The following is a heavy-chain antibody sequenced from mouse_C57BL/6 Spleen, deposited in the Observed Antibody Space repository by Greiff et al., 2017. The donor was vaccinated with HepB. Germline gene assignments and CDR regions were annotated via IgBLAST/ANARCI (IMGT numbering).Heavy chain of an antibody. CDR1: GYTFTSYW. D-gene: IGHD2-1*01. J-gene: IGHJ3*01. CDR3: ALYGNYPAWFAY. Sequence: QVQLQQPGAELVRPGSSVKLSCKASGYTFTSYWMHWVKQRPIQGLEWIGNIDPSDSETHYNQKFKDKATLTVDKSSSTAYMQLSSLTSEDSAVYYCALYGNYPAWFAYWGQGTLVTVSA. CDR2: IDPSDSET. V-gene: IGHV1-52*01.